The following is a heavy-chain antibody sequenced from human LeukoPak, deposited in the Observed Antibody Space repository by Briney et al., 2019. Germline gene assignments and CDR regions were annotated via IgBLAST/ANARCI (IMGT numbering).Heavy chain of an antibody. J-gene: IGHJ4*02. CDR2: IKSDESRT. D-gene: IGHD4-11*01. CDR1: GFTFSSYG. V-gene: IGHV3-74*01. Sequence: GGSLRLSCAASGFTFSSYGMHWVRQGPGKGLVWVSYIKSDESRTYYADSVKGRFTISRDNTKNTLFLQTNSLGAEDTAVYYCARGRLGYSDCWGQGTLVTVSS. CDR3: ARGRLGYSDC.